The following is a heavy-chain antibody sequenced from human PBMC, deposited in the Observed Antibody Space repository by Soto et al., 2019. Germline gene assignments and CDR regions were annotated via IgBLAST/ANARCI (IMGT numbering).Heavy chain of an antibody. Sequence: GPEVKKPGASVKVSCKTSGYTFTSYGIAWARQAPGQGLEWMGWISTSKGNTNYAQKFQGRVTMTTDTSTSTAYMELRSLRSDDTAVYYCATRSPAFDFWGQGTLVTVSS. V-gene: IGHV1-18*01. CDR1: GYTFTSYG. CDR2: ISTSKGNT. J-gene: IGHJ4*02. CDR3: ATRSPAFDF.